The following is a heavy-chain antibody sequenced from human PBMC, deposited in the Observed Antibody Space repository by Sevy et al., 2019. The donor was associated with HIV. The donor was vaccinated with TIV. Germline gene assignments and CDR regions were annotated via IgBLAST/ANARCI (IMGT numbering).Heavy chain of an antibody. V-gene: IGHV3-7*03. D-gene: IGHD2-2*01. CDR2: IKRDGSEK. Sequence: WGCLRLSCAASGFTFSNYWMSWVRQAPGKGLEWVAHIKRDGSEKYYVDSVKGRFTISRYNAQNSLYLQMNSLRAEDTAVYYCARDCSSTTCLWGLDVWGQGTTVHVSS. CDR1: GFTFSNYW. CDR3: ARDCSSTTCLWGLDV. J-gene: IGHJ6*02.